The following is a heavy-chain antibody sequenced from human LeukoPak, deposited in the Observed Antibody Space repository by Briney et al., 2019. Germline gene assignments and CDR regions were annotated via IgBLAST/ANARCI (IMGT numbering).Heavy chain of an antibody. V-gene: IGHV4-59*12. CDR2: IYYSGST. Sequence: PSETLSLTCTVSGGSISSYYWSWIRQPPGKGLEWIGYIYYSGSTNYNPSLKSRVTISVDTSKNQFSLKLSSVTAADTAVYYCARVRYSYGNYWFDPWGQGTLVTVSS. D-gene: IGHD5-18*01. J-gene: IGHJ5*02. CDR1: GGSISSYY. CDR3: ARVRYSYGNYWFDP.